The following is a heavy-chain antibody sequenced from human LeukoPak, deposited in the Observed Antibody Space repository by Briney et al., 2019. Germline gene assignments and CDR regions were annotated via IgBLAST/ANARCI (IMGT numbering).Heavy chain of an antibody. CDR2: ISSSGGYI. CDR3: ARCSGGSCYRSDDY. D-gene: IGHD2-15*01. CDR1: GFXFSTYC. Sequence: GGSLRLSCAASGFXFSTYCINWVRQAPGKGLEWVSSISSSGGYIYYADSVEGRFTISRDNAKHSLYLQMNSLRADDTAVYYCARCSGGSCYRSDDYWGQGTLVTVSS. V-gene: IGHV3-21*01. J-gene: IGHJ4*02.